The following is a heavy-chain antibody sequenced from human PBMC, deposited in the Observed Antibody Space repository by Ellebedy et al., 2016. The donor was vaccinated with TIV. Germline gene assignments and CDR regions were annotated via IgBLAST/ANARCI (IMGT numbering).Heavy chain of an antibody. Sequence: SETLSLTXTVSGDSISNSTYYWGWIRQAPGKGLEWIASFYSSGTTYYNPSLKSRATLSMDTSKNQYSLRLNSVTAADTAMYYCAHLRGYSGYDHDYWGQGTLVTVSS. V-gene: IGHV4-39*07. CDR2: FYSSGTT. CDR1: GDSISNSTYY. CDR3: AHLRGYSGYDHDY. J-gene: IGHJ4*02. D-gene: IGHD5-12*01.